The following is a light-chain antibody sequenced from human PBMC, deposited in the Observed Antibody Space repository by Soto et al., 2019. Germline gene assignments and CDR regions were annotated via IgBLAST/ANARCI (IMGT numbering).Light chain of an antibody. CDR2: DVS. V-gene: IGLV2-14*03. J-gene: IGLJ1*01. CDR1: SSDVGGYEY. CDR3: YSYSTSGIHYV. Sequence: QSVLTQPASVSGSPGQSITISCAGSSSDVGGYEYVSWYQQHPGRAPKLIIYDVSNRPSGVSNRFSGAKSGNTASLTISGLQADDEADYYCYSYSTSGIHYVFGDGTRSPS.